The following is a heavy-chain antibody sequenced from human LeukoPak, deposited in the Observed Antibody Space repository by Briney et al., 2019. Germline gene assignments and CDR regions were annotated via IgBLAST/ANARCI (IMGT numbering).Heavy chain of an antibody. D-gene: IGHD4-23*01. Sequence: ASVKVSCKASGYTFTSYYMHWVRQAPGHGLEWMGIINPSGGSTSYAQKFQGRVTMTRDMSTSTVYMELSSLRSEDTAVYYCARASRVTPFDPWGQGTLVTVSS. CDR2: INPSGGST. CDR1: GYTFTSYY. CDR3: ARASRVTPFDP. J-gene: IGHJ5*02. V-gene: IGHV1-46*01.